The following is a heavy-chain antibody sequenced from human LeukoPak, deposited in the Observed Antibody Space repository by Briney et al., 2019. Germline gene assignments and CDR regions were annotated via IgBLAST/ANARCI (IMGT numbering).Heavy chain of an antibody. CDR3: ARDQLAVAGTLDY. Sequence: GGSLRLSCAGSGFALKSYSLSWVRQAPGKGLEWVSSISSTSAYIYYADSVKGRFTISRDNAKNSLYLQMNSLRAEDTAVYYCARDQLAVAGTLDYWGQGTLVTVSS. D-gene: IGHD6-19*01. J-gene: IGHJ4*02. V-gene: IGHV3-21*01. CDR1: GFALKSYS. CDR2: ISSTSAYI.